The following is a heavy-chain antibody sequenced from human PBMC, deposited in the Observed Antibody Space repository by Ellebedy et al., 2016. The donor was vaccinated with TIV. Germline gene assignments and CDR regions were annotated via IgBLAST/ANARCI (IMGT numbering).Heavy chain of an antibody. Sequence: SETLSLTXTVSGGSISSSGYYWGWIRQPPGKGLEWIGRIYTSGSTKYNPSLKSRVTMSVDTSKNQFSLKLSSVTGADTAVYYCARVASMIVDYWGQGTLVTVSS. J-gene: IGHJ4*02. CDR1: GGSISSSGYY. CDR3: ARVASMIVDY. D-gene: IGHD3-22*01. V-gene: IGHV4-39*07. CDR2: IYTSGST.